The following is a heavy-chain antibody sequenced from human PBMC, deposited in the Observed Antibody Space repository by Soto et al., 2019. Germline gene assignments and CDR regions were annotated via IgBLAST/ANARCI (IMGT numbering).Heavy chain of an antibody. CDR1: GFTFGDYA. CDR3: TRDSDFWSGYPTYFDY. J-gene: IGHJ4*02. V-gene: IGHV3-49*03. Sequence: GGSLRLSCTASGFTFGDYAMSWFRQAPGKGLEWVGFIRSKAYGGTTEYAASVKGRFTISRDDSKSIAYLQMNSLKTEDTAVYYCTRDSDFWSGYPTYFDYWGQGTLVTVSS. D-gene: IGHD3-3*01. CDR2: IRSKAYGGTT.